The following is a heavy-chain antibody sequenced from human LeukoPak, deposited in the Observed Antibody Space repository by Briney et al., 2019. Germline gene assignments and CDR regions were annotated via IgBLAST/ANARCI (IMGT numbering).Heavy chain of an antibody. J-gene: IGHJ4*02. CDR2: IYYSGST. Sequence: PSETLSLICTVSGGSISSGGYYWSWISQHPGKGLEWIGYIYYSGSTYYNPSLKSRVTISVDTSKNQFSLKLNSVTAADTAVYYCARARTYGSGDYWGQGTLVTVSS. CDR3: ARARTYGSGDY. CDR1: GGSISSGGYY. V-gene: IGHV4-31*03. D-gene: IGHD3-10*01.